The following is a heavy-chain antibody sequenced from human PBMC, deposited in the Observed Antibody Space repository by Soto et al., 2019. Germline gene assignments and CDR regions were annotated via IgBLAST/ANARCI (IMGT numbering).Heavy chain of an antibody. CDR2: ISHDGSNK. CDR1: GFTFSSYG. D-gene: IGHD3-9*01. Sequence: GGSLRLSCAASGFTFSSYGMHWVRQAPGKGLEWVAVISHDGSNKYYADSVKGRFTISRDNSKNTLYLQMNSLRAEDTAVYYCAKVHFEPWFDPWGQGTLVTVS. CDR3: AKVHFEPWFDP. J-gene: IGHJ5*02. V-gene: IGHV3-30*18.